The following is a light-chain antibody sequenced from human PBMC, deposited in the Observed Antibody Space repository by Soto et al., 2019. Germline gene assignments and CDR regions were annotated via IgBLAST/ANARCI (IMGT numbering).Light chain of an antibody. CDR3: QHYGSSIN. J-gene: IGKJ3*01. CDR2: GAS. V-gene: IGKV3-20*01. CDR1: QSVSSTY. Sequence: EIVLTQSPGTLSLSPGERATLSCRASQSVSSTYLAWYQQKPGQAPRLLIYGASSRATGIPDRFSGSGSGTDFTLTISRLEPEDFAVYYCQHYGSSINFGPGTKVDTK.